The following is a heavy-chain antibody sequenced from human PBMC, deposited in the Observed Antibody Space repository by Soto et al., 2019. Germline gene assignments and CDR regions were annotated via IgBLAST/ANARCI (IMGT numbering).Heavy chain of an antibody. J-gene: IGHJ6*02. D-gene: IGHD6-13*01. V-gene: IGHV4-4*07. CDR1: GGSISSYY. CDR3: ARDSSSLEDYYYGMDV. Sequence: SEPLSLTCTLSGGSISSYYWSWIRQPAGKGLEWIGRIYTSGSTNYNPSLKSRVTMSVDTSKNQFSLKLSSVTAADTAVYYCARDSSSLEDYYYGMDVWGQGTTVTVSS. CDR2: IYTSGST.